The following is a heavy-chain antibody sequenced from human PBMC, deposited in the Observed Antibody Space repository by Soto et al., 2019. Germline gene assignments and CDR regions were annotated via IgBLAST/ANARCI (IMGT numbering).Heavy chain of an antibody. CDR1: GYTFTSYW. V-gene: IGHV5-51*01. CDR2: IYPGDSET. CDR3: VRSANSAWYIFDS. J-gene: IGHJ4*02. Sequence: EVHLVQSGAEVKKPGESLKISCEASGYTFTSYWIGWVRQMPGKGLEWMGIIYPGDSETRYNPSFLGQVTISADKSINTAYLRWSSLKASDTAMYFCVRSANSAWYIFDSWDRGTLVTVSS. D-gene: IGHD6-19*01.